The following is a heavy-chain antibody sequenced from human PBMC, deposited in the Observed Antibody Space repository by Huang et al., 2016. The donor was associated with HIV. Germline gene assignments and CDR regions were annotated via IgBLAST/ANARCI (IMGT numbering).Heavy chain of an antibody. CDR3: ARHRYCTGGSCYSGNNWFDP. V-gene: IGHV4-39*01. J-gene: IGHJ5*02. D-gene: IGHD2-15*01. Sequence: QLQLQRSGPGLVKPSETLSLTCTVFGGSISSGSYYWGWIRQPPGKGLEWIESIYYSGSTYYNPSPSLKSRVTISVDTSKKQCSLRLSSVTAADTAVYYCARHRYCTGGSCYSGNNWFDPWGQGTLVTVSS. CDR2: IYYSGST. CDR1: GGSISSGSYY.